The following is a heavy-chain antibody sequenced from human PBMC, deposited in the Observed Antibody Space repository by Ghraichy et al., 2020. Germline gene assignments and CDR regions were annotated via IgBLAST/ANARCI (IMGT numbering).Heavy chain of an antibody. CDR3: ARVFYGDNGYFDF. J-gene: IGHJ4*02. Sequence: LSLTCAASGFTFSTFAMHWVRQSPGKGLKYVSAISENGGYTYYAKTVKGRFSISRDNSKNTGYLHMGSLRAEDMAVHYCARVFYGDNGYFDFWGQGALVTVSS. D-gene: IGHD4-17*01. CDR1: GFTFSTFA. V-gene: IGHV3-64*01. CDR2: ISENGGYT.